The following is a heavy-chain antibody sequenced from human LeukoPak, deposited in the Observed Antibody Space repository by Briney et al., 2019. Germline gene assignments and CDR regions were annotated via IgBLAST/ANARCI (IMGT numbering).Heavy chain of an antibody. CDR3: ARQSSTAYYDSSGLPYDAFDI. J-gene: IGHJ3*02. V-gene: IGHV5-51*01. D-gene: IGHD3-22*01. CDR2: TFAGYSYT. CDR1: GYNFTPYW. Sequence: GESLKISCQSSGYNFTPYWIVWVRQMPGKGLEWMGITFAGYSYTIYSPSFQGQATMSVDKSINTAYLQWSSLKASDTAMYYCARQSSTAYYDSSGLPYDAFDIWGQGTMVTVSS.